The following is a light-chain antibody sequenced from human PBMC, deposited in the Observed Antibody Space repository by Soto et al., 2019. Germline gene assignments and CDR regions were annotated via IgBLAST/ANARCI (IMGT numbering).Light chain of an antibody. CDR3: QQYGASPFT. Sequence: VVLTQSPATLSLSPGEPATLSCRASRDVYINALAWYQQKPGRTPTLLIYGASTRATGIPDRFSATGSGTDFSLTVSSVEPEDFAVYYCQQYGASPFTFGPGTRVEI. CDR1: RDVYINA. CDR2: GAS. V-gene: IGKV3-20*01. J-gene: IGKJ3*01.